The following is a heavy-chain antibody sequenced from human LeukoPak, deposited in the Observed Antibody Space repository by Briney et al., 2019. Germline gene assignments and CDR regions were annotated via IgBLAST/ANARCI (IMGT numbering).Heavy chain of an antibody. CDR1: GFTFSSYS. V-gene: IGHV3-48*02. J-gene: IGHJ4*02. CDR3: ARDLRYDSSGYPDY. Sequence: PGGSLRLSCAASGFTFSSYSMNGVRQAPGKGLEGVSYISSSSSTIYYADSVKGRFTISRDNAKNSLYLQMNSLRDEDTAVYYCARDLRYDSSGYPDYWGQGTLVTVSS. CDR2: ISSSSSTI. D-gene: IGHD3-22*01.